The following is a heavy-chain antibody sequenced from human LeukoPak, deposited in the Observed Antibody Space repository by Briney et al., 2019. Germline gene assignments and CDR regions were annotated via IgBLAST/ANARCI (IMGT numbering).Heavy chain of an antibody. D-gene: IGHD6-6*01. Sequence: PGGSLRLSCAASGFTFNNYWMHWVRQAPGKGLVWVSRINSDGSDTTYADSVKGRFTISRDNAKNTLYLQMNNLRAEDTAVYYCARDGKAARPGVFDHWGQGNLVTVSS. CDR3: ARDGKAARPGVFDH. CDR1: GFTFNNYW. V-gene: IGHV3-74*01. CDR2: INSDGSDT. J-gene: IGHJ4*02.